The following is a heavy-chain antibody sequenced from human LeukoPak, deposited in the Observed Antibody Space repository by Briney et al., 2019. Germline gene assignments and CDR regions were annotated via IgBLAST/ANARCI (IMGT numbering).Heavy chain of an antibody. D-gene: IGHD3-10*01. J-gene: IGHJ4*02. CDR2: IYYSGIT. CDR3: ARDGPRVGDFDY. V-gene: IGHV4-39*07. CDR1: GASISGSSHY. Sequence: SETLSLTCTVSGASISGSSHYLWGWIRQTPEKGLEWIGSIYYSGITYYTPSLKSRLTISVDTSRNQFSLKLSSVTAADTAVYYCARDGPRVGDFDYWGQGTLVTVSS.